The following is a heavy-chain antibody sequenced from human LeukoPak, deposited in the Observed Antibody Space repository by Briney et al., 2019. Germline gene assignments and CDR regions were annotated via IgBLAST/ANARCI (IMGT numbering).Heavy chain of an antibody. CDR3: ARGDFCSKSNCYLRPMDV. CDR2: IYYSGST. D-gene: IGHD3-3*01. CDR1: GGSISDYY. J-gene: IGHJ6*03. Sequence: SETLSLTCTASGGSISDYYWNWIRQPPGKGLEWIGYIYYSGSTTYNPSLKSRVTMSVDTAKNQFSLIVRSVTAADTAVYYCARGDFCSKSNCYLRPMDVWGKGTTVSVSS. V-gene: IGHV4-59*01.